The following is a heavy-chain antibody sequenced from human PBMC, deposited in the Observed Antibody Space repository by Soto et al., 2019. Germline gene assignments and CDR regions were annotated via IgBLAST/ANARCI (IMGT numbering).Heavy chain of an antibody. J-gene: IGHJ4*02. CDR2: ISSSSSTI. CDR1: GFTFSSYS. V-gene: IGHV3-48*01. CDR3: APPSGYYDY. Sequence: EVQLVESGGGLVQPGGSLRLSCAASGFTFSSYSMNWVRQAPGKGLEWVSYISSSSSTIYYADSVKGRFTISRDNAKNSLYRQMNSLRAEDTAVYYCAPPSGYYDYWGQGTLVTVSS. D-gene: IGHD3-22*01.